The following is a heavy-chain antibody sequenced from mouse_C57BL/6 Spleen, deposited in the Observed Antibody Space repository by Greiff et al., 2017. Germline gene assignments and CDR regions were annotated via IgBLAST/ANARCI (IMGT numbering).Heavy chain of an antibody. J-gene: IGHJ1*03. CDR3: TSKDDYYVRGNCDV. CDR2: IYPGNSAT. Sequence: EVQLQQSGTVLARPGASVKMSCKTSGYTFTSYWMHWVKQRPGQGLEWIGAIYPGNSATSYNQKFKGKAKLTAVTSASTAYLEHSSLTNEDSAVFSLTSKDDYYVRGNCDVWGTGTPVTVSA. CDR1: GYTFTSYW. D-gene: IGHD2-3*01. V-gene: IGHV1-5*01.